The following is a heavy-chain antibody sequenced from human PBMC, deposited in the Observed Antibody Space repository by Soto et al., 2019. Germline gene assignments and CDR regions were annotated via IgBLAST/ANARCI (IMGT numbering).Heavy chain of an antibody. V-gene: IGHV4-34*01. CDR3: ASEGRYCSGGSCLDY. CDR2: INHSGST. D-gene: IGHD2-15*01. Sequence: QVQLQQWGAGLLKPSETLSLTCAVYGGSFSGYYWSWIRQPPGKGLEWIGEINHSGSTNYNPSLKRRVTISVDTSKNQFSLKLSSVTAADTAVYYCASEGRYCSGGSCLDYWGQGTLVTVSS. J-gene: IGHJ4*02. CDR1: GGSFSGYY.